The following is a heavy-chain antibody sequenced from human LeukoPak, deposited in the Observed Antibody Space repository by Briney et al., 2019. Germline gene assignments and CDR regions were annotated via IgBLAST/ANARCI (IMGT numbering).Heavy chain of an antibody. CDR1: EFTFSSYS. CDR3: ARDLGVVIGYFDY. Sequence: GGSLRLTCAASEFTFSSYSMNWVRQAPGKGLEWVSTISSGGVSTFYADSVKGRFTISRDNSKNTLYLQMNSLRAEDTAVYYCARDLGVVIGYFDYWGQGTLVTVSS. CDR2: ISSGGVST. V-gene: IGHV3-23*01. D-gene: IGHD3-3*01. J-gene: IGHJ4*02.